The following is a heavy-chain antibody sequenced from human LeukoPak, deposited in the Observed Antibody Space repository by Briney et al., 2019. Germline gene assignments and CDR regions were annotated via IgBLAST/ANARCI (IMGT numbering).Heavy chain of an antibody. CDR2: IIPIFGTA. CDR1: GGTFSSYA. Sequence: ASVKVSCKASGGTFSSYAISWVRQAPGQGREWMGRIIPIFGTANYAQKFQSRVTITTDESTSTAYMELSSLRSEDTAVYYCARGRLLWFGELSPYYMDVWGKGTTVTVSS. D-gene: IGHD3-10*01. V-gene: IGHV1-69*05. CDR3: ARGRLLWFGELSPYYMDV. J-gene: IGHJ6*03.